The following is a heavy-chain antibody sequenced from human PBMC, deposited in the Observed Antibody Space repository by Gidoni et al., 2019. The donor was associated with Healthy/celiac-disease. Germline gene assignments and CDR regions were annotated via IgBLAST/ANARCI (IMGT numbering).Heavy chain of an antibody. CDR1: GFTVSSNY. J-gene: IGHJ4*02. CDR3: ARDRGVNGFDY. CDR2: ISSGGST. Sequence: EVQTVEAFGGLIQTGGYMRLSCAASGFTVSSNYMSWVRQAPGKGLEWVSVISSGGSTYYADSVKGRFTISRDNSTNTLYLQMNSLRAADTAWDYCARDRGVNGFDYWGQGTLVTVAS. V-gene: IGHV3-53*01. D-gene: IGHD2-8*01.